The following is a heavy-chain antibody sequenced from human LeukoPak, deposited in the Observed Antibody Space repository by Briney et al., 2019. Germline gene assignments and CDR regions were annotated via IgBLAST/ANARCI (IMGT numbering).Heavy chain of an antibody. CDR1: GFTFSSYR. V-gene: IGHV3-7*04. CDR3: ARVTSYYYNTSGDYYFDY. D-gene: IGHD3-22*01. J-gene: IGHJ4*02. Sequence: PGGSLRLSCVASGFTFSSYRMSWVRQAPGKGVVWVGNIIQEGSAKNYVDSVQGRFTISRDNAKNSLYLQMNSLRAEDTAAYYCARVTSYYYNTSGDYYFDYWGQGTLVTVSS. CDR2: IIQEGSAK.